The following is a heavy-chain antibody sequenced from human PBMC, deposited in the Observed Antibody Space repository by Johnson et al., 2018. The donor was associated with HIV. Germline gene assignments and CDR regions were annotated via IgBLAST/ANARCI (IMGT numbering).Heavy chain of an antibody. D-gene: IGHD3-10*01. Sequence: VLLVESGGGVVQPGRSLRLSCAASGFTFSSYGMHWVRQAPGKGLEWVANIKQDGSEKYYVDSVKGRFTISRDNAKNSLYLQMNSLRAEDTAVYYCAREWGVGYYYGSGILDAFDIWGQGTMVTVSS. CDR1: GFTFSSYG. CDR2: IKQDGSEK. V-gene: IGHV3-7*03. CDR3: AREWGVGYYYGSGILDAFDI. J-gene: IGHJ3*02.